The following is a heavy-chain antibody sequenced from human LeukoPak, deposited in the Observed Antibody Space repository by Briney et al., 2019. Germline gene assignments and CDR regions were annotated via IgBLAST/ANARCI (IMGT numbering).Heavy chain of an antibody. Sequence: PSETLSLTCAVYGGSFSGYYWSWIRQPPGKGLEWIGEINHSGSTNYNPSLKSRVTISVDTSKNQFSLKLSSVTAADTAVYYCARGLRMVRDLRYWGQGTLVTVSS. CDR1: GGSFSGYY. J-gene: IGHJ4*02. CDR2: INHSGST. D-gene: IGHD3-10*01. V-gene: IGHV4-34*01. CDR3: ARGLRMVRDLRY.